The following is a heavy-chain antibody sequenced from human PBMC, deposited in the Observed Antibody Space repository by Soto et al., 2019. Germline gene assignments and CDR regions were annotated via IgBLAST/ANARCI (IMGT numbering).Heavy chain of an antibody. CDR2: ISGSGGST. V-gene: IGHV3-23*01. CDR3: AKGGTRATDYGEYRDAFDI. D-gene: IGHD4-17*01. J-gene: IGHJ3*02. Sequence: HPGGSLRLSCAASGFTFSSYAMSWVRQAPGKGLEWVSAISGSGGSTYYADSVKGRFTISRDNSKNTLYLQMNSLRAEDTAVYYCAKGGTRATDYGEYRDAFDIWGQGTMVTVSS. CDR1: GFTFSSYA.